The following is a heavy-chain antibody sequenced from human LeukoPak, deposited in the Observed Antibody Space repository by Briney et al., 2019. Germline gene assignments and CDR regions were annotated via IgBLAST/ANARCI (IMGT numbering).Heavy chain of an antibody. CDR1: GYTFTSYY. D-gene: IGHD1-26*01. CDR2: INPSGGST. Sequence: ASVKVSCKASGYTFTSYYMHWVRQAPGQGLEWMGIINPSGGSTSYAQKFQGRVTMTRDMSTSTVYMELSSLRSEDTAVYYCARLLVGATTTDDAFDIWGQGTMVTVSP. J-gene: IGHJ3*02. V-gene: IGHV1-46*01. CDR3: ARLLVGATTTDDAFDI.